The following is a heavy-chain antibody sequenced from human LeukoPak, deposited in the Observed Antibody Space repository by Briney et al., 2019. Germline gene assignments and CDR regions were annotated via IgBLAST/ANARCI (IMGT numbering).Heavy chain of an antibody. Sequence: GASVKVSCKASGYTFTTYNINWVRQASGQGLDYMGWMNPNSANTGYAQKFQGRVPITRHTSITTAYMELSSLTSEDTAASFCARALGAVAGPEDAFDIWGQGTMVTVSS. CDR3: ARALGAVAGPEDAFDI. V-gene: IGHV1-8*03. CDR2: MNPNSANT. D-gene: IGHD6-19*01. CDR1: GYTFTTYN. J-gene: IGHJ3*02.